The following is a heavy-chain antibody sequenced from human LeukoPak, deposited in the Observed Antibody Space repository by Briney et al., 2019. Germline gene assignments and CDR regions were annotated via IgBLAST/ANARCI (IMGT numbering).Heavy chain of an antibody. CDR2: ISHDGTNK. D-gene: IGHD3-16*01. CDR3: ARVYVGSTTTCPYDY. CDR1: GFIFTSYG. Sequence: GGSLRLSCTASGFIFTSYGMHWVRQAPGKGLEWVAGISHDGTNKYYTDSVRGRLTISRDNSKNTLYLQMNSLRAEDTAVYYCARVYVGSTTTCPYDYWGQGTLVTVSS. J-gene: IGHJ4*02. V-gene: IGHV3-30*03.